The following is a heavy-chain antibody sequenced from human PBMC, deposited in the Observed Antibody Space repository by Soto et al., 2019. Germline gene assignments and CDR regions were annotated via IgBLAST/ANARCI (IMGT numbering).Heavy chain of an antibody. J-gene: IGHJ5*02. CDR2: ISLYSDGT. CDR3: ARVVPGAEAWFGP. Sequence: GXSVKVSFKTSGYPFSNYGISWVRQAPGQPLEWLGWISLYSDGTNYAQKFQGRVSMTTDTSTTTAYMELRSLRSDDTAVYYCARVVPGAEAWFGPWGQGTLVTVSS. CDR1: GYPFSNYG. D-gene: IGHD2-2*01. V-gene: IGHV1-18*01.